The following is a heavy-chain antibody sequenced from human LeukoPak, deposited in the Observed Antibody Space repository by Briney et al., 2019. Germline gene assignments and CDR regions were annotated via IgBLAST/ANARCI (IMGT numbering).Heavy chain of an antibody. CDR2: INHSGST. J-gene: IGHJ6*02. V-gene: IGHV4-34*01. CDR3: ARGTGSSWPYYYYYGMDV. Sequence: GSLRLSCAASGFTFSSYEMNWVRQAPGKGLEWIGEINHSGSTNYNPSLKSRVTISVDTSKNQFSLKLSSVTAADTAVYYCARGTGSSWPYYYYYGMDVWGQGTTVTVSS. D-gene: IGHD6-6*01. CDR1: GFTFSSYE.